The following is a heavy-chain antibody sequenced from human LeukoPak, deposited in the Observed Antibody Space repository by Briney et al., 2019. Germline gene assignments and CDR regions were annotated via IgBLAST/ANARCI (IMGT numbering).Heavy chain of an antibody. D-gene: IGHD6-13*01. CDR1: GGSISSGDYY. CDR3: ASTVAGMRH. V-gene: IGHV4-30-4*01. Sequence: PSQTLSLTCTVSGGSISSGDYYWSWIRQPPGKGLEWISYIYYSGNTYYNPNPKSRVTISVDTSKNQFSLKLSSVTAADTAVYYCASTVAGMRHWGQGTLVTVSS. J-gene: IGHJ4*02. CDR2: IYYSGNT.